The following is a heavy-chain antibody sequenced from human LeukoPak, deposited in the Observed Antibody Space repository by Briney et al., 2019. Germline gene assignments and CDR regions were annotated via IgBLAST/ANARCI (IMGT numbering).Heavy chain of an antibody. CDR3: ARETMAGHFDY. CDR2: IYYSGTT. J-gene: IGHJ4*02. Sequence: PSETLSLTCTVSGGSTSSGDYFWSWIRQPPGKGLEWIGYIYYSGTTYYNPSLKSRVTISVDTSKNQFSLNLSSVAVADTAVYFCARETMAGHFDYWGQGTLVTVSS. D-gene: IGHD6-19*01. CDR1: GGSTSSGDYF. V-gene: IGHV4-30-4*01.